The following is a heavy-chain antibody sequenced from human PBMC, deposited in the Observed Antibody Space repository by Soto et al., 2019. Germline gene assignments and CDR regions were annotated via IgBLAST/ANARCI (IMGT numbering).Heavy chain of an antibody. CDR1: GGSISSYC. D-gene: IGHD3-3*01. Sequence: SEALSLRCTVSGGSISSYCWRWIRQPPGKGLEWIGYIYYSGSTNYNPSLKSRVTISVDTSKNQSSLKLSSVTAADTAVYYCARDRGDYDFWSGYWSYYYYYGLDVSGQGTTVTVS. V-gene: IGHV4-59*01. J-gene: IGHJ6*02. CDR2: IYYSGST. CDR3: ARDRGDYDFWSGYWSYYYYYGLDV.